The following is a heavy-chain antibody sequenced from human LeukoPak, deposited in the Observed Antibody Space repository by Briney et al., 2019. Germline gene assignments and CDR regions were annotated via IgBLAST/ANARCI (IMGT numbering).Heavy chain of an antibody. Sequence: PGGSLRLSCAASGFTFSSYAMSWVRLAPGKGLEWDSAISGSGGSTYYADSVKGRFTISRDNAKNSLYLQMNSLRAEDTAVFYCARLLVGVGVFDIWGQGTMVTVSS. CDR3: ARLLVGVGVFDI. J-gene: IGHJ3*02. CDR2: ISGSGGST. CDR1: GFTFSSYA. V-gene: IGHV3-23*01. D-gene: IGHD2-21*01.